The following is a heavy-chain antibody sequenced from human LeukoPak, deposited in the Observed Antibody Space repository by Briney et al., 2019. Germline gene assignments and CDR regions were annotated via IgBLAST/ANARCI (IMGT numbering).Heavy chain of an antibody. D-gene: IGHD4-17*01. CDR2: INHNGNVN. V-gene: IGHV3-7*03. Sequence: GGSLRLSCAASGFTFSSYWMNWARQAPGKGLEWVASINHNGNVNYYVDSVKGRFTISRDNAKNSLYLQMSNLRAEDTAVYYCAKERYTVTTSDAFDIWGQGTMVTVSS. CDR3: AKERYTVTTSDAFDI. J-gene: IGHJ3*02. CDR1: GFTFSSYW.